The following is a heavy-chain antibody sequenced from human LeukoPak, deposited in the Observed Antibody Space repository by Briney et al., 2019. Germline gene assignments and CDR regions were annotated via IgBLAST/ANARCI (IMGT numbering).Heavy chain of an antibody. CDR1: GFTFSSYA. Sequence: PGGSLRLSCAASGFTFSSYAMSWVRQAPGKGLEWVSAISGSGGSTHYADSVKGRFTISRDNSKNTLYLQMNSLRAEDTAVYYCAREGYYYDSSGPCYFDYWGQGTLVTVSS. D-gene: IGHD3-22*01. CDR3: AREGYYYDSSGPCYFDY. CDR2: ISGSGGST. V-gene: IGHV3-23*01. J-gene: IGHJ4*02.